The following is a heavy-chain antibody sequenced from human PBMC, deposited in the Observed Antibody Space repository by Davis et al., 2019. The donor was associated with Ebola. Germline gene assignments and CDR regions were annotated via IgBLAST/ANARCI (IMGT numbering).Heavy chain of an antibody. D-gene: IGHD6-19*01. J-gene: IGHJ4*02. CDR3: AREITEYSSGWYNRFDY. V-gene: IGHV3-30-3*01. Sequence: GESLKISCAAPGFTFSTYGIHWVRQAPGKGLEWVAVIAYDGSNKFYADSVRGRFTISRNNSKNTLYLQMNSLRAEDTAVYYCAREITEYSSGWYNRFDYWGQGTLVTVSS. CDR2: IAYDGSNK. CDR1: GFTFSTYG.